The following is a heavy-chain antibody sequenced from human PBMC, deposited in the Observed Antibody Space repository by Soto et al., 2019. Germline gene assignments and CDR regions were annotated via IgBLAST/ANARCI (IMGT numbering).Heavy chain of an antibody. D-gene: IGHD1-1*01. CDR1: GYTFTGYY. CDR2: INPNSGGT. Sequence: ASVKVSCKASGYTFTGYYMHWVRQAPGQGLEWMGWINPNSGGTNYAQKFQGWVTMTRDTSISTAYMELSRLRSDDTAVYYCARGTGTVWSYYGMDVWGQGTTVTVSS. V-gene: IGHV1-2*04. J-gene: IGHJ6*02. CDR3: ARGTGTVWSYYGMDV.